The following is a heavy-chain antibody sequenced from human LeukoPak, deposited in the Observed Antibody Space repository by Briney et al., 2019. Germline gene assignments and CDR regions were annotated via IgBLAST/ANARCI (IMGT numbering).Heavy chain of an antibody. D-gene: IGHD3-10*02. V-gene: IGHV1-2*02. CDR3: ARELRAVFGSYYYYYMDV. Sequence: ASVKVSCKASGYTFTGYYMHWVRQAPGQGREWMGWINPNSGGTNYAQKFQGRVTMTRDTSISTAYMELSRLRSDDTAVYYCARELRAVFGSYYYYYMDVWGKGTTVTVSS. CDR1: GYTFTGYY. CDR2: INPNSGGT. J-gene: IGHJ6*03.